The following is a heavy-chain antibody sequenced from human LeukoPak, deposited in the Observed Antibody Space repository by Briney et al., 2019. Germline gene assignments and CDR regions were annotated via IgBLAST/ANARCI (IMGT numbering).Heavy chain of an antibody. Sequence: SETLSLTCSVSGGSIRSHYWSWIRQSPGKALEWIGCIHSTGSTNYNPSLKSRVTISIDTSNNHFSMNLISVTAADTAVYYCASGYFSAWSDWFDPWGQGTLVTVSS. J-gene: IGHJ5*02. D-gene: IGHD2-15*01. CDR3: ASGYFSAWSDWFDP. V-gene: IGHV4-59*11. CDR1: GGSIRSHY. CDR2: IHSTGST.